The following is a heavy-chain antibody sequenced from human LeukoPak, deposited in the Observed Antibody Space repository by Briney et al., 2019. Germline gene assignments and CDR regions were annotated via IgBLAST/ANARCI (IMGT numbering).Heavy chain of an antibody. CDR3: ARNLNDDYPGYYFYGMDV. J-gene: IGHJ6*02. V-gene: IGHV4-59*12. D-gene: IGHD4-17*01. Sequence: PSETLSLTCTVSGGSISSYYWSWIRQHPGKGLEWIGYIYYSGSTNYNPSLKSRVTISVDTSKNQFSLKLSSVTAADTAVYYCARNLNDDYPGYYFYGMDVWGQGTTVTVSS. CDR2: IYYSGST. CDR1: GGSISSYY.